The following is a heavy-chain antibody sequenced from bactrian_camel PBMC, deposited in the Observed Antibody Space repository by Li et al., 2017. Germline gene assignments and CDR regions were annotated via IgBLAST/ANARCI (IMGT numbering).Heavy chain of an antibody. Sequence: VQLVESGGAAVQNGGSLTLSCASSGYTANTGCMGWFRQNPGKEREGIAVVYGGGGFPLYADSVKGRFTITQDNAENTVYLLMNSLKPEDTAVYYCVKPNPDARGGFDHWGQGTQVTVS. V-gene: IGHV3S40*01. J-gene: IGHJ4*01. D-gene: IGHD1*01. CDR2: VYGGGGFP. CDR3: VKPNPDARGGFDH. CDR1: GYTANTGC.